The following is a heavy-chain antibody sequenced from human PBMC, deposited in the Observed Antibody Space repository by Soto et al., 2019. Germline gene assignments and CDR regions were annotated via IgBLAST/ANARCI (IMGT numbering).Heavy chain of an antibody. V-gene: IGHV1-46*01. Sequence: GASVKVSCKASGYTFTSYYMHWVRQAPGQGLEWMGIINPSGGSTSYAQKFQGRVTMTRDTSTSTVYMELSSLRSEDTAVYYCARDHNTMVRGGTNKPQNWFDPWGQGALVTVSS. CDR2: INPSGGST. CDR3: ARDHNTMVRGGTNKPQNWFDP. CDR1: GYTFTSYY. D-gene: IGHD3-10*01. J-gene: IGHJ5*02.